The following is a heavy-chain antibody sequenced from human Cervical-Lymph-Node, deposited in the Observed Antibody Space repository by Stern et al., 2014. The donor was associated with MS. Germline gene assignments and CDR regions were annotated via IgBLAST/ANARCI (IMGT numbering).Heavy chain of an antibody. V-gene: IGHV5-51*01. Sequence: VQLVQSGAELKKPGESLKISCKLSGYSFTIYYIAWVRQMPGKGLGWMGVICPYGCDTADMPSFQGQVTISANKSITPACRQWTGRRASDTAVYYCARHAQGFDYWGQGTLVTVSS. CDR2: ICPYGCDT. J-gene: IGHJ4*02. CDR3: ARHAQGFDY. CDR1: GYSFTIYY.